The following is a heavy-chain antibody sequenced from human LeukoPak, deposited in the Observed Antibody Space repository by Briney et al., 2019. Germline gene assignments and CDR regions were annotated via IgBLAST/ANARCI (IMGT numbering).Heavy chain of an antibody. CDR1: GYTFTTYF. J-gene: IGHJ4*02. CDR3: AREAPGGYFDY. D-gene: IGHD3-16*01. CDR2: INPSAGST. V-gene: IGHV1-46*01. Sequence: ASVKVSCKASGYTFTTYFLHWVRQAPGQGHEWMGMINPSAGSTNYAQSFQGRVTMTRDTSTSTVYMELTSLTSEDTAVYYCAREAPGGYFDYWGQRTLVTVSS.